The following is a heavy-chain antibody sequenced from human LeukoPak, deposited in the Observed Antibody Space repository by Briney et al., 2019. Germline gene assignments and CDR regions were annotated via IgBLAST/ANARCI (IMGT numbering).Heavy chain of an antibody. Sequence: TGGSLRLSCAASGVTFSSYWMSWVRQAPGKGLEWVANIKQDGSEKYYVDSVKGRFTISRDNAKNSLYLQMNSLRAEDTAVYYCARDRVAPNYYYYGMDVWGQGTTVTVSS. V-gene: IGHV3-7*01. J-gene: IGHJ6*02. CDR1: GVTFSSYW. CDR3: ARDRVAPNYYYYGMDV. CDR2: IKQDGSEK. D-gene: IGHD2-15*01.